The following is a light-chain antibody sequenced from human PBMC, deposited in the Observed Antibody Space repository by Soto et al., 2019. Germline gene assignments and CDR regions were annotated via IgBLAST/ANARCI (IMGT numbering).Light chain of an antibody. J-gene: IGKJ3*01. CDR3: HQRSTWPVT. CDR1: QSISSS. V-gene: IGKV3-11*01. CDR2: DAS. Sequence: EIVLTQSPATLSLSPGDRATLSCRASQSISSSLAWYQQKPDQAPRLLIYDASNRATGIPARFSGSGSGTDFTLTISSLEPEDFAVYYCHQRSTWPVTFGPGKKVYIQ.